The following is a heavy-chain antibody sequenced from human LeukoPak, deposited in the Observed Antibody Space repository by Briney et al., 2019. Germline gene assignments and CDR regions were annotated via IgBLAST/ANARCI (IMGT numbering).Heavy chain of an antibody. Sequence: ETLSLTCTVSGGSXSXXYWSWIRQPPGXGLXXIGYIYYSGSTNYNPSLKSRVTISVDTSKNQFSLKLSSVTAADTAVYYCARDRKSGSLAYFDYWGQGTLVTVSS. V-gene: IGHV4-59*01. CDR1: GGSXSXXY. CDR3: ARDRKSGSLAYFDY. J-gene: IGHJ4*02. CDR2: IYYSGST. D-gene: IGHD1-26*01.